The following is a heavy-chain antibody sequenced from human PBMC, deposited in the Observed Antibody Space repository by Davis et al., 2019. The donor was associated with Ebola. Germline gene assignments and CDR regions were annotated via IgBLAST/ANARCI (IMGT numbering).Heavy chain of an antibody. Sequence: GESLKISCAASGFTFSNYWMSWVRHAPGKGLEWVANINQDGSERHYVDSVKGRFTISRDNAKNSQWLQMNSLRVDDTAVYYCARPPSYCNGTNCPESFFYYMDVWGKGTTVSVSS. CDR3: ARPPSYCNGTNCPESFFYYMDV. CDR1: GFTFSNYW. CDR2: INQDGSER. V-gene: IGHV3-7*01. J-gene: IGHJ6*03. D-gene: IGHD2/OR15-2a*01.